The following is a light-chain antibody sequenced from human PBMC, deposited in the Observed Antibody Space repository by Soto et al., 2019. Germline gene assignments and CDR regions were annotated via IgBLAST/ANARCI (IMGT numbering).Light chain of an antibody. CDR3: CTWDSSLSAVV. CDR2: DNT. J-gene: IGLJ3*02. V-gene: IGLV1-51*01. Sequence: QSVLTQPPSVSAAPGQKVTISCPGNSANIAENDVDWFRQHPGTAPEPLIYDNTKRPSGIPDRFSGSKSGTSVTLGIIGLQTGDEADYYCCTWDSSLSAVVFGGGTKVTVL. CDR1: SANIAEND.